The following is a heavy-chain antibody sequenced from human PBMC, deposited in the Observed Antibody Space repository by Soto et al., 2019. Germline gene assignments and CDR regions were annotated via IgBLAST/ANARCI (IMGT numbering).Heavy chain of an antibody. CDR3: ARDKGSSSWHSFDY. Sequence: EVQLVESGGELVQPGGSLSLSCAASGFTFSSYNMNWVRQAPGRGLEWVSYITDSSSTIQYADSVKGRFTTSRDNGKNSLYLQMNSLRAEDTAVYYCARDKGSSSWHSFDYWGQGTLVTVSS. J-gene: IGHJ4*02. CDR1: GFTFSSYN. CDR2: ITDSSSTI. V-gene: IGHV3-48*01. D-gene: IGHD2-2*01.